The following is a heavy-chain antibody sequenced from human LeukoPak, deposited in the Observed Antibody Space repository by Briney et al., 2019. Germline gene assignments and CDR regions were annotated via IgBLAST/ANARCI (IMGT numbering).Heavy chain of an antibody. CDR1: GGSISSSNYY. Sequence: SQTRSLTCTVSGGSISSSNYYWSWIRQHPGKGLEWIGYIYYSGSTYYSPSLKSRVTMSVDTSKNQFSLKLSSVTAADTAVYYCARARRDGYNYFDYWGQGTLVTVSS. V-gene: IGHV4-31*03. CDR3: ARARRDGYNYFDY. J-gene: IGHJ4*02. D-gene: IGHD5-24*01. CDR2: IYYSGST.